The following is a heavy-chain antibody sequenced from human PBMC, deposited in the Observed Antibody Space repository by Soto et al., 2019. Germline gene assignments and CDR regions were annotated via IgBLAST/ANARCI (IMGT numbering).Heavy chain of an antibody. J-gene: IGHJ4*02. CDR2: IYYSGST. D-gene: IGHD3-9*01. CDR1: GGSISSYY. CDR3: ARADYDILTGGGYYFDY. Sequence: SETLSLTCTVSGGSISSYYWSWIRQPPGKGLEWIGYIYYSGSTNYNPSLKSRVTISVDTSKNQFPLKLSSVTAADTAVYYCARADYDILTGGGYYFDYWGQGTLVTVSS. V-gene: IGHV4-59*01.